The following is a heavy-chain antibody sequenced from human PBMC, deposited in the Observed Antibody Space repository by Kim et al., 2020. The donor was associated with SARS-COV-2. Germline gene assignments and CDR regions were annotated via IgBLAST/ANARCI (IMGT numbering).Heavy chain of an antibody. Sequence: GGSLRLSCAASGFTFSSYAMHWVRQAPGKGLEWVAVIWYDGSNKYYADSVKGRFTISRDNSKNTLYLQMNSLRAEDTAVYYCAKDSFPRINDYGGFDIWGQGTMVTVSS. CDR1: GFTFSSYA. J-gene: IGHJ3*02. D-gene: IGHD4-17*01. CDR3: AKDSFPRINDYGGFDI. CDR2: IWYDGSNK. V-gene: IGHV3-33*06.